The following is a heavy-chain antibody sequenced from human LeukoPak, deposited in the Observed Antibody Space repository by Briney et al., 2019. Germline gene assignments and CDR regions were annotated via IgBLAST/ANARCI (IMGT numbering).Heavy chain of an antibody. CDR1: GFTFSNYW. D-gene: IGHD2-2*01. CDR3: ASTATCSF. J-gene: IGHJ3*01. V-gene: IGHV3-7*01. Sequence: PGGSLRLSCAASGFTFSNYWMTWVRQAPGKGPEWVANIKQDGSEKNYVDSVKGRFTISRDNAQNSLYLQMKSLRAEDTAVYYCASTATCSFWGQGTMVTVSS. CDR2: IKQDGSEK.